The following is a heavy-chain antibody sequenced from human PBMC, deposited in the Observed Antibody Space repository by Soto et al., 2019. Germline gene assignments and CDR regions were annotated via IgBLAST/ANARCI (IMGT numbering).Heavy chain of an antibody. D-gene: IGHD3-10*01. CDR2: IYYSGVT. CDR3: ARDLRGRGSGRFDS. Sequence: WTWIRQHPGKGLEWIGYIYYSGVTYYNPSLKSRVTISVDTPKNQFSLKLSSVTAADTAMYYCARDLRGRGSGRFDSWGQGTLVTVSS. V-gene: IGHV4-31*02. J-gene: IGHJ5*01.